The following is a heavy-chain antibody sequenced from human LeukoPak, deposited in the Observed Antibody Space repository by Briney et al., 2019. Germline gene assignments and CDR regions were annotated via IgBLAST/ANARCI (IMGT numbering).Heavy chain of an antibody. J-gene: IGHJ4*02. V-gene: IGHV4-59*01. CDR2: IYYSGST. Sequence: SETLSLTCTVSGGSISSYYWSWIRQPPGKGLEWIGYIYYSGSTNYNPSLKSRVTISVDTSKKQFSLKLSSVTAADTAVYYCARGAYDSSGYPDYWGQGTLVTVPS. CDR3: ARGAYDSSGYPDY. CDR1: GGSISSYY. D-gene: IGHD3-22*01.